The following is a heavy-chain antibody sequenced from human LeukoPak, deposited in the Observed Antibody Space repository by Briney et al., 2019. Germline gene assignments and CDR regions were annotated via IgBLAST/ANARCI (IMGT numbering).Heavy chain of an antibody. CDR2: ISGSGGST. CDR1: GFTFSSYA. CDR3: ARDLGSSSWYGL. V-gene: IGHV3-23*01. Sequence: GGSLRLSCAASGFTFSSYAMSWVRQAPGKGLEWVSAISGSGGSTYYADSVKGRFTISRDNSKNTLYLQMNSPRAEDTAVYYCARDLGSSSWYGLWGQGTLVTVSS. D-gene: IGHD6-13*01. J-gene: IGHJ4*02.